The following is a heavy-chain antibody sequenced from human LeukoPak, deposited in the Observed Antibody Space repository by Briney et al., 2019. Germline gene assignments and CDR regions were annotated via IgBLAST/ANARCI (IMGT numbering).Heavy chain of an antibody. V-gene: IGHV3-30*18. CDR3: AKDRGGPEGVGMDV. CDR2: ISYDGSNK. J-gene: IGHJ6*02. Sequence: PGRSLRLSCAASGFTFSSYGMHWVRQAPGKGLEWVAVISYDGSNKYYADSVKGRFTISRDNSKNTLYLQMNSLRAEDTAVDYCAKDRGGPEGVGMDVWGQGTTVTVSS. CDR1: GFTFSSYG. D-gene: IGHD3-10*01.